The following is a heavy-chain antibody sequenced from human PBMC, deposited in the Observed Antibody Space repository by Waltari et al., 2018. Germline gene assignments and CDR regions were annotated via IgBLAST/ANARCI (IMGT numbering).Heavy chain of an antibody. V-gene: IGHV1-69*08. CDR1: GGTFSSYA. Sequence: QVQLVQSGAEVKKPGSSVKVSCKASGGTFSSYAISWVRRATGQGLEWMGRIIPIFGTANYAQKFQGRVTITADKSTSTAYMELSSLRSEDTAVYYCARQLAVTSPDSLYDYWGQGTLVTVSS. CDR2: IIPIFGTA. D-gene: IGHD4-17*01. J-gene: IGHJ4*02. CDR3: ARQLAVTSPDSLYDY.